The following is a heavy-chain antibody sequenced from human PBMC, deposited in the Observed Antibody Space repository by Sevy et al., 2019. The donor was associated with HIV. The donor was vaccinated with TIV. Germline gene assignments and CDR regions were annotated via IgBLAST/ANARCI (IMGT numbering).Heavy chain of an antibody. CDR3: ARAPWGFDYYDSSGKSYYYYGMDV. Sequence: ASVKVSCKASGYTFTSYGISWVRQAPGQGLEWMGWISAYNGNTNYAQKLQGRVTMTTDTSTSTAYMELKSLRSDDTAVYYCARAPWGFDYYDSSGKSYYYYGMDVWGQGTTVTVSS. CDR2: ISAYNGNT. CDR1: GYTFTSYG. V-gene: IGHV1-18*01. J-gene: IGHJ6*02. D-gene: IGHD3-22*01.